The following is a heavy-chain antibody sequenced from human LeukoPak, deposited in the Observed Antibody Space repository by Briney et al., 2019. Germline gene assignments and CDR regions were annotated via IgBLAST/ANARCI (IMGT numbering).Heavy chain of an antibody. CDR2: IRSKAYGGTT. J-gene: IGHJ6*03. CDR1: GFTFCDYA. Sequence: SGRSLRLSCTASGFTFCDYAMSWVRQAPGKWRECVGFIRSKAYGGTTEYAASVKGRFTISRDDSKSIAYLQMNSLKTEDTAVYYCTRAHHNRSXSCYLVCYYXXYMDVXGKGTTVTVSS. D-gene: IGHD2-2*01. CDR3: TRAHHNRSXSCYLVCYYXXYMDV. V-gene: IGHV3-49*04.